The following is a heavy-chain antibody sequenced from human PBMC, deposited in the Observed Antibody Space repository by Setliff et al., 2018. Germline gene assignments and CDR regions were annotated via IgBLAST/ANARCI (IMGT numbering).Heavy chain of an antibody. V-gene: IGHV3-23*01. CDR1: GFTFSSYA. D-gene: IGHD3-16*01. Sequence: GGSLRLSCAASGFTFSSYAMNWVRQAPGKGLEWVSAISASGGSTYYADSVKGRFTISRDNAKNSLYLQMNSLRAEDTAVYYCARDGGEYWGQGTLVTVSS. CDR3: ARDGGEY. J-gene: IGHJ4*02. CDR2: ISASGGST.